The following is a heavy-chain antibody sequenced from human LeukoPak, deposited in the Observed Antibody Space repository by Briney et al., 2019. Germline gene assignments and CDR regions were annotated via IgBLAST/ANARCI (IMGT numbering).Heavy chain of an antibody. CDR3: AREFGYDYVWGSYLTPNYYFDY. CDR1: GGTFSSYA. D-gene: IGHD3-16*02. Sequence: ASVKVSCKASGGTFSSYAISWVRQAPGQGREWMGRIIPILGIANYAQKFQGRVTITADKSTSTAYMELSSLRSEDTAVYYCAREFGYDYVWGSYLTPNYYFDYWGQGTLVTVSS. J-gene: IGHJ4*02. CDR2: IIPILGIA. V-gene: IGHV1-69*04.